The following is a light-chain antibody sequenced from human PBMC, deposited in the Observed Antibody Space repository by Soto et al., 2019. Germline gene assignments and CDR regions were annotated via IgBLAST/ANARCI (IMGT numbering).Light chain of an antibody. CDR3: QQYSSDPA. CDR2: AAS. V-gene: IGKV1-27*01. CDR1: QGIRNF. Sequence: DIQMTQSPTSLSASVGDRVTITCRASQGIRNFLAWYQQKPGKAPKLLIYAASTLQSGVPSRFSGSGSGTDFTLTISSLQPEDVATYSCQQYSSDPAFGRGTKVEIK. J-gene: IGKJ1*01.